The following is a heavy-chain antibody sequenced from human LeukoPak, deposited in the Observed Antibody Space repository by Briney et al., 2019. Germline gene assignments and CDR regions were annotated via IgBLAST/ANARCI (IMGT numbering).Heavy chain of an antibody. CDR2: ISGGSTYI. J-gene: IGHJ4*02. D-gene: IGHD3-16*01. V-gene: IGHV3-21*01. Sequence: GGSLRLSCAASGFTFETYSMNWVRQAPGKGLEWVSTISGGSTYIYYPDSVKGRFTISRDNSKNSLPLQLNRLRADDTAIYYGARSTGDGGPYYFDSWGQGLLVIVS. CDR1: GFTFETYS. CDR3: ARSTGDGGPYYFDS.